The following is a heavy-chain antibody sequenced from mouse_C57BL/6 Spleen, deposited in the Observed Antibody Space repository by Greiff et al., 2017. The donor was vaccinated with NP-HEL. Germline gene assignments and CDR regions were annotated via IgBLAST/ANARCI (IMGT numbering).Heavy chain of an antibody. J-gene: IGHJ3*01. CDR3: VSDQFAY. V-gene: IGHV10-1*01. CDR1: GFSFNTYA. Sequence: EVQVVESGGGLVQPKGSLKLSCAASGFSFNTYATNWVRQAPGKGLEWVARIRSKSNNYATYYADSVKDRFTISRDDSESMLYLQMNNLKTEDTAMYYCVSDQFAYWGQGTLVTVSA. CDR2: IRSKSNNYAT.